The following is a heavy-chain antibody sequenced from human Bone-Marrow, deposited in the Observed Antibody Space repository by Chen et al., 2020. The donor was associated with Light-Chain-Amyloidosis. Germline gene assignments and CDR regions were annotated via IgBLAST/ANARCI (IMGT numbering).Heavy chain of an antibody. CDR1: GFSFSTYW. J-gene: IGHJ4*02. CDR3: ARTTLRYLDY. CDR2: TNSAGTST. D-gene: IGHD3-9*01. Sequence: EVLLVESGGEVVQPGGSLRLSCTASGFSFSTYWMHWVRRSPGMGLVSVSRTNSAGTSTTYADSVNGRFTVSRDNTKNTMYLEMNSLRVEDTAVYYCARTTLRYLDYWGQGTLVTVSS. V-gene: IGHV3-74*01.